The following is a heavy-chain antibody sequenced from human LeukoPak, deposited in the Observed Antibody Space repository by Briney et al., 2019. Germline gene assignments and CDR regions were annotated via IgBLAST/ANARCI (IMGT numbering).Heavy chain of an antibody. CDR1: GFTLGSYV. V-gene: IGHV3-30*06. CDR2: ISYDGSNK. CDR3: ARGPPEGWLQWAYYFDY. D-gene: IGHD5-24*01. J-gene: IGHJ4*02. Sequence: GRPQRPSCAASGFTLGSYVMLWVRQAPGKGLEWVAVISYDGSNKYYADSVKGRFTISRDNSKNTLYLQMNSLRAEDTAVYYCARGPPEGWLQWAYYFDYWGQGTLVTVSS.